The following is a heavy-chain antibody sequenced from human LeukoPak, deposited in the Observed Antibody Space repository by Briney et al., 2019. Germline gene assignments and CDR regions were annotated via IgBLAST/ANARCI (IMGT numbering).Heavy chain of an antibody. V-gene: IGHV3-30*02. CDR1: GFSFSSYG. Sequence: GGSLRLSCVASGFSFSSYGMYWVRQAPGKGLEWVAFIRYDGSNEYYADSVKGRFTISRDNSKNTLYLQMKSLRADDTAIYYCAKDGPAADRLYYYYYYMDVWGKGTTVTVSS. J-gene: IGHJ6*03. D-gene: IGHD6-13*01. CDR2: IRYDGSNE. CDR3: AKDGPAADRLYYYYYYMDV.